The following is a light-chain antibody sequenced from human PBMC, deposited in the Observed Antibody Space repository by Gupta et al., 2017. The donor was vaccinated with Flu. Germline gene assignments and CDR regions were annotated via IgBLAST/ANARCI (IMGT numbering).Light chain of an antibody. V-gene: IGKV1-5*03. J-gene: IGKJ1*01. CDR1: QSISIW. CDR3: DQYLTYWS. CDR2: KAS. Sequence: VGDRVTITCRASQSISIWLAWYQQKPGKAPKLLIYKASSLQSGVSSRCSGSGSGTEFTLTISSLQPDDFATYYCDQYLTYWSFGQGTKVEIK.